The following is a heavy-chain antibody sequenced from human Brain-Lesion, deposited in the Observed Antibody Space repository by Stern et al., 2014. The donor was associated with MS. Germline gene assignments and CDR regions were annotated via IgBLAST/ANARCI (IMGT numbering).Heavy chain of an antibody. Sequence: EVQLEESGGGVIQPGGSLRLSCTASGFTVSRGYMTWVRQAPGKGLERVELITHVGSTFYTDSVKGRFTISRDDSKNTVYLHMTSLRAEDTAMYYCARDTSSPERSDWWGQGTLVTVSS. CDR2: ITHVGST. D-gene: IGHD1-1*01. J-gene: IGHJ4*02. CDR1: GFTVSRGY. V-gene: IGHV3-53*01. CDR3: ARDTSSPERSDW.